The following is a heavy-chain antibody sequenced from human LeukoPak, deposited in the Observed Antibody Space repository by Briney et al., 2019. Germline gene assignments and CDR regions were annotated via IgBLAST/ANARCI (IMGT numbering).Heavy chain of an antibody. Sequence: GGSLRLSCAASGFTFSGFEMNWVRQAPGKGLEWVSYISSTGSPTYYADSVKGRFTISRDNAKNSLYLQMDSLRAEDTAIYYCAGGQEVEPNYFDYWGQGTLVTVSS. CDR3: AGGQEVEPNYFDY. CDR2: ISSTGSPT. CDR1: GFTFSGFE. D-gene: IGHD1-1*01. J-gene: IGHJ4*02. V-gene: IGHV3-48*03.